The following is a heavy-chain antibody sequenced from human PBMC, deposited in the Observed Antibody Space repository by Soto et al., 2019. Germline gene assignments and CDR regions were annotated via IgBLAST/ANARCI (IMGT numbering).Heavy chain of an antibody. J-gene: IGHJ6*02. CDR3: TAVKDYDFWSGYANYYGMDV. V-gene: IGHV3-15*07. Sequence: EVQLVESGGGLVKPGGSLRLSCAASGFTFSNAWMNWVRQAPGKGLEWVGRIKSKTDGGTTDYAAPVKGRFTISRDDSKNTLYLQMNSLKTEDTAVYYCTAVKDYDFWSGYANYYGMDVWGQGTTVTVSS. CDR1: GFTFSNAW. CDR2: IKSKTDGGTT. D-gene: IGHD3-3*01.